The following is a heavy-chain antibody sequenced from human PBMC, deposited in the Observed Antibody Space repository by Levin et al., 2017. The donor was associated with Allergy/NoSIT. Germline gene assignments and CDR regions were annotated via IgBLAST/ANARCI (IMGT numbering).Heavy chain of an antibody. J-gene: IGHJ4*02. CDR3: ASPSLRILDPYYFDY. V-gene: IGHV3-49*04. D-gene: IGHD3-3*01. CDR2: IRSKAYRGTT. Sequence: PGGSLRLSCTASGFSFGEYAMSWVRQAPGKGLEWVAFIRSKAYRGTTEYAASVKGRFTISRDDSKSIAYLQMNSLKTEDTAVYYCASPSLRILDPYYFDYWGQGTLVTVSS. CDR1: GFSFGEYA.